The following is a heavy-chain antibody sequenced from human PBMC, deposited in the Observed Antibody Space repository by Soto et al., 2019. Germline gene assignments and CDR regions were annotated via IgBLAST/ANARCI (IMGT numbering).Heavy chain of an antibody. V-gene: IGHV3-23*01. CDR1: GFTFSSYA. Sequence: PGGSLRLSCAASGFTFSSYAMSWVRQAPGKGLEWVSAISGSGGSTYYADSVKGRFTISRDNSKNTLYLQMNSLRAEDTAVYYCAKDTSACGGDCYGFDYWGQGTLVTVSS. D-gene: IGHD2-21*02. CDR3: AKDTSACGGDCYGFDY. CDR2: ISGSGGST. J-gene: IGHJ4*02.